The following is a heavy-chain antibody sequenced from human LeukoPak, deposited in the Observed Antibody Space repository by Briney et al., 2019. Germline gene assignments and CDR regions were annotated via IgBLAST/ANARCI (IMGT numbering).Heavy chain of an antibody. CDR1: GGSISSYY. D-gene: IGHD6-6*01. CDR2: IYYSGST. J-gene: IGHJ5*02. Sequence: SETLSLTCTVSGGSISSYYWSWIRQPPGKGLEWIGYIYYSGSTNYNPSLKSRVTISVDRSKNQFSLKLSSVTAADTAVYYCARGPPGKAARADLNWFDPWGQGTLVTVSS. V-gene: IGHV4-59*12. CDR3: ARGPPGKAARADLNWFDP.